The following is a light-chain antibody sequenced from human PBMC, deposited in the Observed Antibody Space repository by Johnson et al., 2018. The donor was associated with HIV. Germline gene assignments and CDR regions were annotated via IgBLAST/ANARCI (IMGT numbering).Light chain of an antibody. V-gene: IGLV1-51*02. CDR3: GTWDSSLSAYV. J-gene: IGLJ1*01. Sequence: SVLTQPPSVSAAPGQKVTISCSGSSSNIGNNYVSWYQQLPGTAPKLLIYENNKRPSGIPDRFYASKSGTSATLVITGLQTGDEADYYCGTWDSSLSAYVFGTGTKVTVL. CDR2: ENN. CDR1: SSNIGNNY.